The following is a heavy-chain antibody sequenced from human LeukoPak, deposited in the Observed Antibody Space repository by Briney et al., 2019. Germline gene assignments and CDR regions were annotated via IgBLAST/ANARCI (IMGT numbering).Heavy chain of an antibody. D-gene: IGHD2-2*01. Sequence: SETLSLTCTVSGGSISSYYWSWIRQPPGKGLEWIAYISDIGSINYNPSLKSRVTISLDTSKNQFSLRLSSVTAADTAVYYCARKSVVTAGRKPYDFWDQGTLVTVSP. J-gene: IGHJ4*02. CDR3: ARKSVVTAGRKPYDF. CDR1: GGSISSYY. CDR2: ISDIGSI. V-gene: IGHV4-59*12.